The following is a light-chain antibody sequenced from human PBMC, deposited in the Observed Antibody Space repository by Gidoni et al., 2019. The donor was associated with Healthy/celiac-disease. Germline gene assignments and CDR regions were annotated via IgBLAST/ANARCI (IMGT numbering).Light chain of an antibody. CDR1: KLGDKY. J-gene: IGLJ2*01. V-gene: IGLV3-1*01. Sequence: SSELTQPPSVSVSPGQTASITCSGDKLGDKYACWYQQTPGQSPVLVIYQDSKRPSGIPERFSGSNSGNTATLTISGTQAMDEADYYCQAWDSSLVFGGGTKLTVL. CDR3: QAWDSSLV. CDR2: QDS.